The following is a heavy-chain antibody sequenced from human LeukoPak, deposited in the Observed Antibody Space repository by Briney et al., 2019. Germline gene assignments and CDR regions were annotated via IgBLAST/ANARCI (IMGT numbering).Heavy chain of an antibody. CDR1: GFTFSSYG. J-gene: IGHJ3*02. CDR2: ISYDGSNK. CDR3: AKDLGQETGPGAFDI. D-gene: IGHD1-1*01. Sequence: PGGSLRLSCAASGFTFSSYGMHWVRQAPGKGLEWVAVISYDGSNKYYADSVKGRFTISRDNSKNTLYLQMNSLRAEDTAVYYCAKDLGQETGPGAFDIWGQGTMVTVSS. V-gene: IGHV3-30*18.